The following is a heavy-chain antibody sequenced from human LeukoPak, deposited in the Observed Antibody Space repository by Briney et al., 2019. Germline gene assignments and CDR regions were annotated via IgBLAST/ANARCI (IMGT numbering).Heavy chain of an antibody. CDR2: IYYSGRT. Sequence: PSETLSLTXTIFGDSVSRSDSYWDWIRQPPGEGLEWSGTIYYSGRTYYSPSLKSRVTLSVDMSNNQFSLTLSSVTAADTALYFCARRRYYDSSGYLEWGQGTLVTVSS. V-gene: IGHV4-39*01. J-gene: IGHJ1*01. CDR3: ARRRYYDSSGYLE. CDR1: GDSVSRSDSY. D-gene: IGHD3-22*01.